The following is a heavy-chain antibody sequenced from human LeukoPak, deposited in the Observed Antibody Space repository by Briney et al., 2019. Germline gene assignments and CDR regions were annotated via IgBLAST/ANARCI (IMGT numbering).Heavy chain of an antibody. CDR1: GFTFSNYA. Sequence: PGGSLRLSCAGSGFTFSNYAMTWVRQAPGKGLEWVAVIWYDGSNKYYADSVKGRFTISRDNSKNTLYLQMNSLRAEDTAVYYCARDIYSSPDYWGQGTLVTVSS. CDR2: IWYDGSNK. V-gene: IGHV3-33*08. D-gene: IGHD6-19*01. CDR3: ARDIYSSPDY. J-gene: IGHJ4*02.